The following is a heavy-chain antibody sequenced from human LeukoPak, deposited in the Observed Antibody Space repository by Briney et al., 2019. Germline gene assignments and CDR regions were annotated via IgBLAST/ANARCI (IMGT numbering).Heavy chain of an antibody. V-gene: IGHV1-2*06. Sequence: ASVKVSCKASGYTFTGYYMHWVRQAPGQGLEWMGRINPNSGGTNYAQKFQGRVTMTRDTSISTAYMELSRLRSDDTAVYYCARMTYYYDSSGYYQTYYFDYWGQGTLVTVSS. CDR3: ARMTYYYDSSGYYQTYYFDY. CDR1: GYTFTGYY. D-gene: IGHD3-22*01. J-gene: IGHJ4*02. CDR2: INPNSGGT.